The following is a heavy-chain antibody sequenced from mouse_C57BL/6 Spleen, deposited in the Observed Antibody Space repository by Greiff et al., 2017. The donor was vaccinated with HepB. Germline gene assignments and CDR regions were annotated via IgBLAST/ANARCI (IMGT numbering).Heavy chain of an antibody. CDR1: GYTFTSYW. D-gene: IGHD1-1*01. CDR2: INPSNGGT. J-gene: IGHJ3*01. CDR3: ARWSSITTVVEGFAY. Sequence: VQLQQPGTELVKPGASVKLSCKASGYTFTSYWMHWVKQRPGQGLEWIGNINPSNGGTNYNEKFKSKATLTVDKSSSTAYMQLSSLTSEDSAVYYCARWSSITTVVEGFAYWGQGTLVTVSA. V-gene: IGHV1-53*01.